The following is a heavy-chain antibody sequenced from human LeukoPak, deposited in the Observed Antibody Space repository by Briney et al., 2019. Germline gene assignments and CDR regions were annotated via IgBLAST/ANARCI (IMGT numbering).Heavy chain of an antibody. V-gene: IGHV3-21*01. Sequence: PGGSLRLSCAASGFTFSSYSMNWVRQAPGKGLEWVSSISSSSSYIYYADSVKGRFTISRDNAKNSLYLQMNSLRAEDTAVYYCARGYFGSGSYRDYWGRGTLVTVSS. CDR2: ISSSSSYI. CDR1: GFTFSSYS. D-gene: IGHD3-10*01. J-gene: IGHJ4*02. CDR3: ARGYFGSGSYRDY.